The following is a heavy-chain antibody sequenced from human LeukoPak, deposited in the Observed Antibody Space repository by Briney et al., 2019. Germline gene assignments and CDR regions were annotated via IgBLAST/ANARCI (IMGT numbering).Heavy chain of an antibody. D-gene: IGHD3-9*01. J-gene: IGHJ6*02. CDR1: GYTFTSYD. CDR2: MNPNSGNT. CDR3: ARASSSLRYFDWLHHYYYGMDV. V-gene: IGHV1-8*01. Sequence: GPVKVSCKASGYTFTSYDINWVRQATGHGLEWMGWMNPNSGNTGYAQKFQGRATMTRNTSISTAYMELSSLRSEDTAVYYCARASSSLRYFDWLHHYYYGMDVWGQGTTVTVSS.